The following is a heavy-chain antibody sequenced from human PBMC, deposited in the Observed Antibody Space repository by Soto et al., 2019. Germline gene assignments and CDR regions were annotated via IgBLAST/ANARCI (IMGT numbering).Heavy chain of an antibody. V-gene: IGHV3-53*01. CDR2: IYSGGST. D-gene: IGHD6-6*01. CDR1: GFTVSSNY. J-gene: IGHJ5*02. Sequence: EVQLVESGGGLIQPGGSLRLSCAASGFTVSSNYMSWVRQAPGKGLEWVSVIYSGGSTYYADSVKGRFTISRDNSKNTLYLQMTSLRAEDTAVYYCARVAPSFYSSSSLGWFDPWGQGTLVTVSS. CDR3: ARVAPSFYSSSSLGWFDP.